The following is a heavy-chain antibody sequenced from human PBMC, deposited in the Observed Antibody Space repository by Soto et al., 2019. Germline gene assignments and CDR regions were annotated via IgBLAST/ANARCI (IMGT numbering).Heavy chain of an antibody. V-gene: IGHV5-51*01. J-gene: IGHJ2*01. CDR2: IYPGDSDT. Sequence: PGESLKISCKGSGYSFTSYWIGWVRQMPGKGLEWMGIIYPGDSDTRYNPSFQAHVTISADKSISTAYLQWSSLKASDTAMYYCARHSAGNYYDRRGSQLWYFDLCARGTLV. CDR1: GYSFTSYW. D-gene: IGHD3-22*01. CDR3: ARHSAGNYYDRRGSQLWYFDL.